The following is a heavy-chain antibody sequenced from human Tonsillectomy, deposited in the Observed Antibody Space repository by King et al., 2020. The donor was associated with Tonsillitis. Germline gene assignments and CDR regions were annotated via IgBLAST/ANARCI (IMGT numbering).Heavy chain of an antibody. CDR3: ARARGSYSFDY. CDR1: VYTFTGYY. CDR2: INSNSGGT. V-gene: IGHV1-2*02. Sequence: QLVQSVAEVKKPGASVKVSCKASVYTFTGYYMYCVRQSPGQGLEWMGWINSNSGGTNYAQNFQGRVSMTRDTSISTAYMELIILRSDDTAVYYCARARGSYSFDYWGQGTLVTVSS. J-gene: IGHJ4*02. D-gene: IGHD3-16*01.